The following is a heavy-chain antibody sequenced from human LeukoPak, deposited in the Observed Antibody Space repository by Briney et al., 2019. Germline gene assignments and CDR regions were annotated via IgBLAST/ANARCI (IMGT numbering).Heavy chain of an antibody. D-gene: IGHD3-9*01. CDR2: ISGSGGST. Sequence: PGGSLRLSCAASGFTVSSYAMSWVRQPPGKGLEWVSAISGSGGSTYYADSVKGRFTISRDNSKNTLYLQMNSLRAEDTAVYYCAKSRSGPNILTGYSSDDYWGQGTLVTVSS. V-gene: IGHV3-23*01. J-gene: IGHJ4*02. CDR3: AKSRSGPNILTGYSSDDY. CDR1: GFTVSSYA.